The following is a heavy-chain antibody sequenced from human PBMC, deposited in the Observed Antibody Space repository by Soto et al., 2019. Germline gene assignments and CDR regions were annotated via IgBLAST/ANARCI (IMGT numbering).Heavy chain of an antibody. CDR2: ISSSGSTI. J-gene: IGHJ5*02. Sequence: PGGSLRLSCAASGFTFSDYYMSWIRQAPGKGLEWVSYISSSGSTIYYADSVKGRFTISRDNSKNTLYLQMNSLRAEDTAVYYCAKGDIVLKGNWFDPWGQGTLVTVSS. CDR3: AKGDIVLKGNWFDP. D-gene: IGHD2-8*01. CDR1: GFTFSDYY. V-gene: IGHV3-11*01.